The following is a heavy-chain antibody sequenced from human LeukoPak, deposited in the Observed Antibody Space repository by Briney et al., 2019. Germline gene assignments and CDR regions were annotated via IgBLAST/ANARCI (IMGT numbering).Heavy chain of an antibody. CDR2: ISGSGGTT. J-gene: IGHJ6*02. Sequence: GGSLRLSCAASGFTFNNYAMNWVRQAPGKGLEWVSVISGSGGTTYYADSVKGRFTISRDSSKNTLYLQMNSLRAEDTAVYYCAEVSGGGLYYDGMDVWGQGTTVTVSS. CDR1: GFTFNNYA. CDR3: AEVSGGGLYYDGMDV. V-gene: IGHV3-23*01. D-gene: IGHD1-14*01.